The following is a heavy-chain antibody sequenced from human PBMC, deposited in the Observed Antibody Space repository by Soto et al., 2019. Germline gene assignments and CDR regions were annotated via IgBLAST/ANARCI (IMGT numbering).Heavy chain of an antibody. CDR1: GGSISSGYYY. V-gene: IGHV4-30-4*01. CDR3: ARGPAQLVRRLFGY. CDR2: IYYSGST. J-gene: IGHJ4*02. D-gene: IGHD6-6*01. Sequence: PSETLSLTCSVSGGSISSGYYYWSWIRQPPGKGLEWLGNIYYSGSTNYNPSLKSRVTISVDTSKNQFSLKLSSVTAADTAVYYCARGPAQLVRRLFGYWGQGTLVTVSS.